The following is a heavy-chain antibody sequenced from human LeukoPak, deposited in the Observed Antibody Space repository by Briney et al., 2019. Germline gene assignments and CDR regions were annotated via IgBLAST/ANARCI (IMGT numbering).Heavy chain of an antibody. CDR3: ARRTRFGDFIDY. Sequence: SETLSLTCAVSGASFSAYYWSWIRQPPEKGLEWLGEINHTGITDYNPSLKSRVTISVDTSKNQFSLRLSSGTAADSAVYYCARRTRFGDFIDYWGQGTLVTVSS. CDR1: GASFSAYY. CDR2: INHTGIT. J-gene: IGHJ4*02. D-gene: IGHD3-10*01. V-gene: IGHV4-34*01.